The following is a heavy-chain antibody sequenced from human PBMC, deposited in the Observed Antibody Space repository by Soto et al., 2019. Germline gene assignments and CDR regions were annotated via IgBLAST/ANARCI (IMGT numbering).Heavy chain of an antibody. J-gene: IGHJ5*02. CDR1: GFSFTGXX. CDR3: AKDLTRHXAYWLDP. Sequence: CKASGFSFTGXXXXXLRQAPGXXXXXMGWINAHSGGTEYAQKFQGRVTLTRDTSIAXXYLTLTSLTSDDTALYYCAKDLTRHXAYWLDPWGQGTQGTSPQ. V-gene: IGHV1-2*02. CDR2: INAHSGGT. D-gene: IGHD3-16*01.